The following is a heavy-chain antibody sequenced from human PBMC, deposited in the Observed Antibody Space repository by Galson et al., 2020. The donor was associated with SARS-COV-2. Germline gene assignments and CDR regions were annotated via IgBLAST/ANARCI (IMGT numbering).Heavy chain of an antibody. J-gene: IGHJ4*02. V-gene: IGHV2-5*02. CDR2: IYWDDDK. CDR1: GFSLTTSGVG. CDR3: AHRGSTVTGGYYFDY. Sequence: SGPTLVKPTQTLTLTCTFSGFSLTTSGVGVGWIRQPPGKALEWLALIYWDDDKRYSPSLKSRLTITKDTSKNQVVLTMTNMDPVETGTYYCAHRGSTVTGGYYFDYWGQGTLVTVSS. D-gene: IGHD4-4*01.